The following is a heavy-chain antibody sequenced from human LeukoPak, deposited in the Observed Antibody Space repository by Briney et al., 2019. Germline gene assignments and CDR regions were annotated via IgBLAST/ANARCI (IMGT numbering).Heavy chain of an antibody. V-gene: IGHV4-59*01. J-gene: IGHJ3*02. CDR2: IYYSGST. CDR1: GFTFSSYS. CDR3: ARAGTVTKFYI. Sequence: PGGSLRLSCAASGFTFSSYSMNWVRQAPGKGLEWIGYIYYSGSTNYNPSLKSRVTISVDTSKNQFSLKLSSVTAADTAVYYCARAGTVTKFYIWGQGTMVTVSS. D-gene: IGHD4-17*01.